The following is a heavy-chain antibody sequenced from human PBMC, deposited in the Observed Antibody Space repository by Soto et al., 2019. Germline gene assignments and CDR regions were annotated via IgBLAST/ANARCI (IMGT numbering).Heavy chain of an antibody. CDR3: AREGGSGPDY. J-gene: IGHJ4*02. CDR1: GFTFSSYG. CDR2: MWYDGSNK. D-gene: IGHD6-19*01. Sequence: QVQLVESGGGVVQPGRSLRLSCAASGFTFSSYGMHWVRQAPGKGLEWVAFMWYDGSNKYYADSVKGRFTISRDNSKNTLYPQMNSLRAEDTAVYYCAREGGSGPDYWGQGTLAPVSS. V-gene: IGHV3-33*01.